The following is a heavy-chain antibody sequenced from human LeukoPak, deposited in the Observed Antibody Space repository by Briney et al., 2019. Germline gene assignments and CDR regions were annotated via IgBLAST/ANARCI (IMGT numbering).Heavy chain of an antibody. J-gene: IGHJ4*02. Sequence: GGSLRLSCAASGFTFTKYGMHWVRQAPGKGLECVAVIWFNGGKKYFPDSVKGRFTISRDNSKNTVYLQMNSLKVEDTAVYYCARHGEGVDVVVPAADFDYWGQGTLVTVSS. CDR1: GFTFTKYG. CDR3: ARHGEGVDVVVPAADFDY. V-gene: IGHV3-33*03. CDR2: IWFNGGKK. D-gene: IGHD2-2*01.